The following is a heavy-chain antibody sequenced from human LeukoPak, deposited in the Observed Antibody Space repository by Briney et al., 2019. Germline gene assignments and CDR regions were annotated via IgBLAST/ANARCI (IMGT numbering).Heavy chain of an antibody. CDR2: IYTSGST. CDR1: GGSISSYY. D-gene: IGHD2-21*02. J-gene: IGHJ4*02. Sequence: SETLSLTCTVSGGSISSYYWSWIRQPAGKGLEWIGRIYTSGSTNYNPSLKSRVTMSVDTSKQQFSLRLSSVTAADTAVYYCARGLYCGGDCYSDFDYWGQGTLVTVSS. V-gene: IGHV4-4*07. CDR3: ARGLYCGGDCYSDFDY.